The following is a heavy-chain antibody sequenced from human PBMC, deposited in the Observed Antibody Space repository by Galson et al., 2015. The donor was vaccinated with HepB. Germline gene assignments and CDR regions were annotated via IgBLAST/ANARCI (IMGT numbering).Heavy chain of an antibody. J-gene: IGHJ5*02. CDR3: ARLSDFWSGYYGIDP. V-gene: IGHV3-11*03. D-gene: IGHD3-3*01. CDR1: GFIVSDYY. CDR2: ISSSSSFT. Sequence: SLRLSCAVSGFIVSDYYMTWIRQAPGKGLEWVSYISSSSSFTKDAASVKGRFTISRDNAKNSLYLQMNSLRAEDTAVYYCARLSDFWSGYYGIDPWGQGTLVTVSP.